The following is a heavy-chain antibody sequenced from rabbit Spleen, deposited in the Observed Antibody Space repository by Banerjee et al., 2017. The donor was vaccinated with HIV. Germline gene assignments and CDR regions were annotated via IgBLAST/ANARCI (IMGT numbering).Heavy chain of an antibody. CDR3: ARDTGTSFSTYGMDL. CDR1: GFSFNSGYD. CDR2: TYAGPSGST. D-gene: IGHD7-1*01. V-gene: IGHV1S40*01. J-gene: IGHJ6*01. Sequence: QQLVESGGGLVKPGASLTLTCKASGFSFNSGYDMCWVRQAPGKGLEWIACTYAGPSGSTYSAIWAKGRFTISKTSSTTVTLQMTSLTAADTATYFCARDTGTSFSTYGMDLWGPGTLVTVS.